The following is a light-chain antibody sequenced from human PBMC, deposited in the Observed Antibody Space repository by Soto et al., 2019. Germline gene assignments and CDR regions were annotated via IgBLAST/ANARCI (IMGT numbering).Light chain of an antibody. J-gene: IGKJ4*01. Sequence: EIVLTQSPGTLSLSPGERASLSCRASQSVSSNSLAWYQQQPGQAPRLLIYGASNRATGISDRFSGSGSGSGTDFTLTINRLEPEDSALYYCQQRDDWVSFGGGTKVEIK. CDR3: QQRDDWVS. V-gene: IGKV3D-20*02. CDR1: QSVSSNS. CDR2: GAS.